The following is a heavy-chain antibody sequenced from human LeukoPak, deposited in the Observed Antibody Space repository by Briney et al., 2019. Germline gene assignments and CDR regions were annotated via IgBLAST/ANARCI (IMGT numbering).Heavy chain of an antibody. Sequence: SETLSPTCTVSGGSINGQYWTWIRQPPGKGLEWIGYVYSSGSASYNPSLESRVTISVDTSKNQFSLKLSSVTAADTALYYCARRGMAARVRGLDYWGQGTLVTVSS. CDR2: VYSSGSA. CDR3: ARRGMAARVRGLDY. J-gene: IGHJ4*02. V-gene: IGHV4-59*11. D-gene: IGHD6-6*01. CDR1: GGSINGQY.